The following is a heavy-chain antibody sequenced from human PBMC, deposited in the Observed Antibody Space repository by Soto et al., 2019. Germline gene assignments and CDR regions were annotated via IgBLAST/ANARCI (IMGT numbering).Heavy chain of an antibody. D-gene: IGHD3-22*01. J-gene: IGHJ3*02. Sequence: GGSLRLSCAASGFTFSSYGMNWVRQAPGKGLEWVSSITHSGGNTYYADSVEGRFTISRDNSKNTLYLQMNSLRAEDTAVYYCARDSDYYDSSGPPVAFDIWGQGTMVTVSS. CDR2: ITHSGGNT. CDR1: GFTFSSYG. V-gene: IGHV3-23*01. CDR3: ARDSDYYDSSGPPVAFDI.